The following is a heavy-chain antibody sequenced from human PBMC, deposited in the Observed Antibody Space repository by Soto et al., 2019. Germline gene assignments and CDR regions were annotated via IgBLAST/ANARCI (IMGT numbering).Heavy chain of an antibody. J-gene: IGHJ6*03. D-gene: IGHD5-18*01. CDR2: INHSGST. CDR1: GGSFSGYY. Sequence: SETLSLTCAVYGGSFSGYYWSWIRQPPGKGLEWIGEINHSGSTNYNPSLKSRVTISVDTSKNQFSLKLSSVTAADTAVYYCASLRRNTAMDRYYYYYYYMDVWGKGTTVTVSS. CDR3: ASLRRNTAMDRYYYYYYYMDV. V-gene: IGHV4-34*01.